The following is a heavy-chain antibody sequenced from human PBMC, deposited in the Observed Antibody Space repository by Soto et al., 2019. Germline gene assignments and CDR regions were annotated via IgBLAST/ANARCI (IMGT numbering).Heavy chain of an antibody. J-gene: IGHJ4*02. CDR2: ISGSGGST. CDR1: GFTFSSYA. D-gene: IGHD3-22*01. V-gene: IGHV3-23*01. CDR3: AKVYYDSSGYYPFGY. Sequence: PGGSLRLSCAASGFTFSSYAMSWVRQAPGKGLEWVPAISGSGGSTYYADSVKGRFTISRDNSKNTLYLQMNSLRAEDTAVYYCAKVYYDSSGYYPFGYWGQGTLVTVSS.